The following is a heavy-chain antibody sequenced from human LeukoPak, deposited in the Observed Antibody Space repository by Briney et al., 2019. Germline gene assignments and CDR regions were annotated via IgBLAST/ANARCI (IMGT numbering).Heavy chain of an antibody. Sequence: GGSLRLSCATSGFTFSNSEISWVRQPPGKGVEWLSYISSSGISTYYADSVKGRFTISRDTAKSSLCLQMDSLRAGDTAVYYCARGYSAYDHWGQGTLVTVSS. D-gene: IGHD5-12*01. CDR1: GFTFSNSE. CDR2: ISSSGIST. V-gene: IGHV3-48*03. J-gene: IGHJ4*02. CDR3: ARGYSAYDH.